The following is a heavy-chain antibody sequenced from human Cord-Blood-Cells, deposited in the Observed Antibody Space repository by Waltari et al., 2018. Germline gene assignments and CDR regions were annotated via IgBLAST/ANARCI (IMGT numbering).Heavy chain of an antibody. CDR2: IYHSGST. J-gene: IGHJ4*02. D-gene: IGHD6-13*01. CDR3: ARVAAPYYFDY. CDR1: GYSIRSGYS. Sequence: QVQLQESGPGLVKPSETMSLTCAVSGYSIRSGYSWGRFRQPPGKGLEWIGSIYHSGSTYYNPSLKSRVTISVDTSKNLYSLKLSSVTAADTAVYYCARVAAPYYFDYWGQGTLVTVSS. V-gene: IGHV4-38-2*01.